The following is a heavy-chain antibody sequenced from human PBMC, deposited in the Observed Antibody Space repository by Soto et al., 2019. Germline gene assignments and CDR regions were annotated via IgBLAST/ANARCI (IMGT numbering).Heavy chain of an antibody. Sequence: GESLKISCKGSRYRFTNYWIGWVRQMPGKGLEWMGIIYPDDSDIRYSPSFQGQVTISADKSISTAYLRWSSLKASDTAMYYCARWAEGVTTPHFDYWGQGTLVTVSS. V-gene: IGHV5-51*01. CDR2: IYPDDSDI. D-gene: IGHD4-17*01. CDR3: ARWAEGVTTPHFDY. J-gene: IGHJ4*01. CDR1: RYRFTNYW.